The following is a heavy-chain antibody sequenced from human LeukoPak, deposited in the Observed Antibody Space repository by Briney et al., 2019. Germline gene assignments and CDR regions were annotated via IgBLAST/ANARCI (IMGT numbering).Heavy chain of an antibody. CDR1: GGSISTYY. Sequence: SETLSLTCTVSGGSISTYYWTWIRQPPGKGLEWIGYIYYSGSTNYNPSLKSRVTISVDTSKNQFSLKLTSLTAADTAVYYCARGTNWYDAWGQGTLVTVSS. J-gene: IGHJ5*02. CDR2: IYYSGST. V-gene: IGHV4-59*01. CDR3: ARGTNWYDA.